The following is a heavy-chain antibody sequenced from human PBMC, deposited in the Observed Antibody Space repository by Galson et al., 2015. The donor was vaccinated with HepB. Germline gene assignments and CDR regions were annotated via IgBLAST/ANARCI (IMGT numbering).Heavy chain of an antibody. CDR1: GGSIISGGYY. Sequence: LTCTVSGGSIISGGYYWSWIRQHPGKGLEWIGYIYFSGSTYYNPSLKSRVTISVDTSKNQFSLKLSSVTAADTAVYYCARSPGGSSGTFFDNWGQGTLVTVSS. D-gene: IGHD3-22*01. CDR3: ARSPGGSSGTFFDN. CDR2: IYFSGST. J-gene: IGHJ4*02. V-gene: IGHV4-31*03.